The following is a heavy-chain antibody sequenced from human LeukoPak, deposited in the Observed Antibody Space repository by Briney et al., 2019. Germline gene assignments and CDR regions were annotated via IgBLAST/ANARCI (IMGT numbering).Heavy chain of an antibody. Sequence: SETLSLTCAVYGGSFSGYYWSWIRQPPGKGLEWIGEINHSGTTNYNPSLKSRVTISVDTSKNQFSLKLSSVTAADTAVYSCARSRASRYYDSSGYYQYWGQGTLVTVSS. CDR2: INHSGTT. D-gene: IGHD3-22*01. CDR3: ARSRASRYYDSSGYYQY. V-gene: IGHV4-34*01. J-gene: IGHJ4*02. CDR1: GGSFSGYY.